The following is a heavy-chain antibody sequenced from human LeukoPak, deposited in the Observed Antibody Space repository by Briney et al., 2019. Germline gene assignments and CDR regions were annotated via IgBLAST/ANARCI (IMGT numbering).Heavy chain of an antibody. V-gene: IGHV1-69*05. CDR2: ITPIFGTA. CDR1: RGTFSSYA. CDR3: ARDRRTYSSSSGYDY. D-gene: IGHD6-6*01. J-gene: IGHJ4*02. Sequence: ASVKVSCKVSRGTFSSYAISWVRQAPGQGLEWMGGITPIFGTANYAQKFQGRVTITTDESTSTAYMELSSLRSEDTAVYYCARDRRTYSSSSGYDYWGQGTLVTVSS.